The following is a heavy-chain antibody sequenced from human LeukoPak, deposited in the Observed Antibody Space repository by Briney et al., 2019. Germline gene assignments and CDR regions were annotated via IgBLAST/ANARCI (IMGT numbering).Heavy chain of an antibody. Sequence: GGSLRLSCAASGFTFSTCAMHWVRQAPGKGLEYVSAISSNGGSTNYANSVKGRFTISRDNSNNTLYLQMGSLRAEDMAVYYCARTPTGRYSDYWGQGTLVTVSS. D-gene: IGHD2-21*01. CDR2: ISSNGGST. CDR3: ARTPTGRYSDY. CDR1: GFTFSTCA. J-gene: IGHJ4*02. V-gene: IGHV3-64*01.